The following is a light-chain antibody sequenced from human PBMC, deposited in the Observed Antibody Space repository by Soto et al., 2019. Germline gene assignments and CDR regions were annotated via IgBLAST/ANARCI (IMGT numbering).Light chain of an antibody. CDR2: AAS. J-gene: IGKJ1*01. V-gene: IGKV1-27*01. CDR3: QKYNSAPWT. Sequence: DIQMTQSPSSLSASVGDTVTITCRASQGISNYLAWYQQKPGKVPKLLMYAASTLQSGGPSRFTGSGSGTDYTLTISSLQPEDVATYYCQKYNSAPWTFGQGTKVEIK. CDR1: QGISNY.